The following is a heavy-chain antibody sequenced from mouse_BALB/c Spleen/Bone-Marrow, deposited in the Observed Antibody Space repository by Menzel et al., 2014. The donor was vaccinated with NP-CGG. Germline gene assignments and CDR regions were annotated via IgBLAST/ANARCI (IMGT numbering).Heavy chain of an antibody. CDR1: GFTFSSFG. Sequence: EVQRVESGGGLVQPGGSRKLSCAASGFTFSSFGMHWVRQAPEKGLEWVAYISSGSSTIYYADTVKGRFTISRDNPKNSLFLQMPSLRSEDTAMYYCAREGDYGNYWYFDVWGAGTTVTVSS. V-gene: IGHV5-17*02. CDR3: AREGDYGNYWYFDV. J-gene: IGHJ1*01. CDR2: ISSGSSTI. D-gene: IGHD2-1*01.